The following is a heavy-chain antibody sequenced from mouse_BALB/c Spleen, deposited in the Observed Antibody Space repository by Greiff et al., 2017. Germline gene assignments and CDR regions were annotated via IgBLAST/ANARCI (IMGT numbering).Heavy chain of an antibody. D-gene: IGHD1-1*01. CDR2: IWGGGST. CDR3: ARTLVVATGYHYYAMDY. V-gene: IGHV2-6-4*01. CDR1: GFSLSRYS. Sequence: QVQLKQSGPGLVAPSQSLSITCTVSGFSLSRYSVHWVRQPPGKGLEWLGMIWGGGSTDYNSALKSRLSISKDNSKSQVFLKMNSLQTDDTAMYYCARTLVVATGYHYYAMDYWGQGTSVTVSS. J-gene: IGHJ4*01.